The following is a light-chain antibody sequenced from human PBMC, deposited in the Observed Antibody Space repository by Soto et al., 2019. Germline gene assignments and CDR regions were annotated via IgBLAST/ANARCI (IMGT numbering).Light chain of an antibody. Sequence: DIVLTQSPGALSLSPGDRATLSCRASQSVNTKYLAWYQQRPGQAPRLLIYAASSRATGIPDRFSGSGSGTDFTLTIVRLEPEDSGMFYCHEYGSSPHTFGQGTKLEIK. J-gene: IGKJ2*01. CDR3: HEYGSSPHT. V-gene: IGKV3-20*01. CDR2: AAS. CDR1: QSVNTKY.